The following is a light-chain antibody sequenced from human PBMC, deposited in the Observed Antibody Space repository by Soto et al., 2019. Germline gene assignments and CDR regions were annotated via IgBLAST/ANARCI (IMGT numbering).Light chain of an antibody. CDR3: QQSYSTPRT. Sequence: DIQMTQSPSSLSASVGDRVTITCRASQSISSYLNWYQQKPGKAPKLLIYAASSLQSGVPSRFSGSGSGTDFTLTTSSLQPEDVATYYCQQSYSTPRTFGQGTKVDIK. CDR2: AAS. CDR1: QSISSY. J-gene: IGKJ1*01. V-gene: IGKV1-39*01.